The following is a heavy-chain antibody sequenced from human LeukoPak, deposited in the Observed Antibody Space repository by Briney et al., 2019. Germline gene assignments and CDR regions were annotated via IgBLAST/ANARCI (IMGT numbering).Heavy chain of an antibody. D-gene: IGHD3-3*02. Sequence: SETLSLTCAVYGGSFSGYYWSWIRQPPGKGLEWIGEINHSGSTNYNPSLKSRVTISVDTSKDQFSLKLSSVTAADTAVYYCASLGLAHYGMDVWGQGTTVTVSS. J-gene: IGHJ6*02. V-gene: IGHV4-34*01. CDR2: INHSGST. CDR1: GGSFSGYY. CDR3: ASLGLAHYGMDV.